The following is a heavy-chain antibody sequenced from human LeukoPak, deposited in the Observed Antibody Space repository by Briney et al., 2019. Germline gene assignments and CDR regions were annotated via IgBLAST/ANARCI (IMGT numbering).Heavy chain of an antibody. CDR3: ARGYDILTNAFDY. Sequence: GGSLRLSCAASGFTFSSYSMNWVRQAPGKGLEWVSSISSSSSYIYYADSVKGRFTISRDNAKNSLYLQMNSLRAEDTAVYYCARGYDILTNAFDYWGQGTLVTVSS. V-gene: IGHV3-21*01. CDR2: ISSSSSYI. J-gene: IGHJ4*02. CDR1: GFTFSSYS. D-gene: IGHD3-9*01.